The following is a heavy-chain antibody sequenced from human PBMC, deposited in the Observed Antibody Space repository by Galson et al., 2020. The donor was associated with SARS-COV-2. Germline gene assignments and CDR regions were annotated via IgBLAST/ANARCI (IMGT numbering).Heavy chain of an antibody. Sequence: SQTLSLTCAVSGYSISSGYYWGWIRQPPGKGLEWIGSIYHSGSTYYNPSLKSRVTISVDTSKNQFSLKLSSVTAADTAVYYCARARIDIVVVPAAMGWWFDPGGQGTLVTVSS. CDR2: IYHSGST. CDR3: ARARIDIVVVPAAMGWWFDP. D-gene: IGHD2-2*01. V-gene: IGHV4-38-2*01. CDR1: GYSISSGYY. J-gene: IGHJ5*02.